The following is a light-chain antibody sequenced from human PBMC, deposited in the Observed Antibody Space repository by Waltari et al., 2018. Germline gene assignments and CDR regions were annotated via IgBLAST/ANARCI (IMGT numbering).Light chain of an antibody. CDR3: QQTYSSPYT. J-gene: IGKJ2*01. CDR1: QTITSY. Sequence: DIQMTQSPASLSASVGDRVTITCRASQTITSYLNWYQHRPGKPPQLLIFAASRLQNGVPSRFSGSGSGTTFSLTISNVQPEDFATYFCQQTYSSPYTFGQGT. CDR2: AAS. V-gene: IGKV1-39*01.